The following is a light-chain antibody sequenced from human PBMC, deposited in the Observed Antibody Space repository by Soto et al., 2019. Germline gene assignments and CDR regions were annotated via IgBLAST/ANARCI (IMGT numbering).Light chain of an antibody. CDR1: QSVSSSY. Sequence: EIELTPPPATLCLFPGERATVSCRASQSVSSSYLAWYQQKPGQAPRLLIYGASSRATGIPDRFSGSGSGTNFTLTISRREPEDVAVYYCQQYGSSPALTFGGGTKVDIK. V-gene: IGKV3-20*01. J-gene: IGKJ4*01. CDR3: QQYGSSPALT. CDR2: GAS.